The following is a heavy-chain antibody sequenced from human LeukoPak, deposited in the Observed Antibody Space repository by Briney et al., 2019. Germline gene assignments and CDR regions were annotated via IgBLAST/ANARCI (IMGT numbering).Heavy chain of an antibody. Sequence: GESLKISRKGSGYTFTNYWIAWVRQMPGKGLEWMGIIYPGDSDARYSPSFQGQVTISVDKSINTAYLQWSSLKASDTAMYYCARHLGGSGWYYFDYWGQGTLVTVSS. D-gene: IGHD6-19*01. CDR1: GYTFTNYW. J-gene: IGHJ4*02. CDR2: IYPGDSDA. CDR3: ARHLGGSGWYYFDY. V-gene: IGHV5-51*01.